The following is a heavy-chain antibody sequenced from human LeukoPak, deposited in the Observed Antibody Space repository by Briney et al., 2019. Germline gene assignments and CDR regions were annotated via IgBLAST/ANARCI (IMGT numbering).Heavy chain of an antibody. V-gene: IGHV4-34*01. D-gene: IGHD5-18*01. CDR1: GGSFSGYY. CDR3: ARENGYRYDY. Sequence: SETLSLTCAVYGGSFSGYYWSWIRQPPGKGLEWLGEINHSGSTNYNPSLKSRVTISVDTSKNQFSLKLSSVTAADTALYYCARENGYRYDYWGQGTLVTVSS. CDR2: INHSGST. J-gene: IGHJ4*02.